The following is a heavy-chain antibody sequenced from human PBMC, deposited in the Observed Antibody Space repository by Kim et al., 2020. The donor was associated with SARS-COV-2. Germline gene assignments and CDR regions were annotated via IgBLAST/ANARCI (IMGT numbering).Heavy chain of an antibody. D-gene: IGHD3-22*01. V-gene: IGHV4-39*01. CDR1: GDSITSRSYY. Sequence: SETLSLTCSVSGDSITSRSYYWGWIRQSPGKGLQWIGCIYSTGSTYYSSSFHSRLMISVDPSKNQFSLKLNSVTATDTAVYYCARHLSDHSDKSDFSYAELVWALDLWGRGTLVTVSS. CDR2: IYSTGST. CDR3: ARHLSDHSDKSDFSYAELVWALDL. J-gene: IGHJ2*01.